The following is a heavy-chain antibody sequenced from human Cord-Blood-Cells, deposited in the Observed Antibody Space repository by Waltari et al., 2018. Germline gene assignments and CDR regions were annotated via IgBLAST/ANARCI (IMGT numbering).Heavy chain of an antibody. D-gene: IGHD2-21*02. CDR1: GYTLPSND. CDR3: ARGGGDSYYYYGMDV. V-gene: IGHV1-8*01. J-gene: IGHJ6*02. CDR2: MNPNSGNT. Sequence: QVQLVQSGAEVKKPGASVKVSCKVSGYTLPSNDINWVRQATGQGLEWMGWMNPNSGNTGYAQKFQGRVTMTRNTSISTAYMELSSLRSEDTAVYYCARGGGDSYYYYGMDVWGQGTTVTVSS.